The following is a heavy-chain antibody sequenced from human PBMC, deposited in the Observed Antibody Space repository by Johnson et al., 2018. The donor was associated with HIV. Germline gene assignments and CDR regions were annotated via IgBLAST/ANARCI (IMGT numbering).Heavy chain of an antibody. J-gene: IGHJ3*02. V-gene: IGHV3-23*04. Sequence: EVQLVESGGGLVQPGGSLRLSCAASGFSFSSYAMSWVRQAPGKGLEWVSAISGSGASTYYADSVKGRFTISRDNSKNTLYLQMNSLRAEDTAVYYCARDRPYYYGSGDAFDIWGQGTMVTVSS. CDR1: GFSFSSYA. D-gene: IGHD3-10*01. CDR3: ARDRPYYYGSGDAFDI. CDR2: ISGSGAST.